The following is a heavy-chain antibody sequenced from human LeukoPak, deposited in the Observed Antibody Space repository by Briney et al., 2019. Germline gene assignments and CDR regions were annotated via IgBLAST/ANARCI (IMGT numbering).Heavy chain of an antibody. V-gene: IGHV4-34*01. CDR1: GGSFSGYY. D-gene: IGHD3-22*01. J-gene: IGHJ3*02. Sequence: SETLSLTCAVYGGSFSGYYWSWIRQPPGKGLEWIGEINHSGSTNYNPSLKSRVTISVDTSKNQFSLKLSSVTAADTAVHYCAISPRDYYDSSGYAFDIWGQGTMVTV. CDR3: AISPRDYYDSSGYAFDI. CDR2: INHSGST.